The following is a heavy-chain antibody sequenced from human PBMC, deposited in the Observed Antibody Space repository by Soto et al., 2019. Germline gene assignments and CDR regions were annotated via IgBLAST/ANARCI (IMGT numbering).Heavy chain of an antibody. Sequence: XSGKVSFKASCYTFTSYGISWVRQAPGQGLEWMGWISAYNGNTNYAQKLQGRVTMTTDTSTSTAYMELRSLRSDDTAVYYCARVPQRGSSSWYEFDYWGQGTLVTVS. CDR3: ARVPQRGSSSWYEFDY. D-gene: IGHD6-13*01. V-gene: IGHV1-18*04. CDR1: CYTFTSYG. CDR2: ISAYNGNT. J-gene: IGHJ4*02.